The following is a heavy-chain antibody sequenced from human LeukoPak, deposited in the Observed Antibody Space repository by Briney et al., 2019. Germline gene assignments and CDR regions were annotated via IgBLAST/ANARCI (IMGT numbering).Heavy chain of an antibody. V-gene: IGHV1-69*13. CDR2: IIPIFGTT. CDR3: AGDLSGSSSGWFDP. Sequence: SVKVSCKASGYTFTGYYMHWVRQAPGQGLEWMGGIIPIFGTTNYAQKFQGRVTINADESTSTAHMELSSLRSEDTAVYYCAGDLSGSSSGWFDPWGQGTLVTVSS. D-gene: IGHD6-6*01. J-gene: IGHJ5*02. CDR1: GYTFTGYY.